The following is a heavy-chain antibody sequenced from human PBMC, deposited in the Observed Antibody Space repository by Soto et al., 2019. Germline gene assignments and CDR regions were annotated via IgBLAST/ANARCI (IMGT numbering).Heavy chain of an antibody. CDR3: ARGGNYYDSRGYYWGAFDI. CDR2: IIPIFGTA. Sequence: SVKVSCKASGGTFSSYAISWVRQAPGQGLEWMGGIIPIFGTANYAQKFQGRVTITADESTSTAYMELSSLRSEDTAVYYCARGGNYYDSRGYYWGAFDIWGQGTMVTVSS. D-gene: IGHD3-22*01. V-gene: IGHV1-69*13. CDR1: GGTFSSYA. J-gene: IGHJ3*02.